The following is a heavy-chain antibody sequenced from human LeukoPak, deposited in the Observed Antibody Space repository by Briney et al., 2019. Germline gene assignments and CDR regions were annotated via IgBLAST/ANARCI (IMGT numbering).Heavy chain of an antibody. D-gene: IGHD4-23*01. V-gene: IGHV4-4*09. CDR3: ARPADYGGAFDI. Sequence: SETLSLTCTVSGGSISSYYWSWIRQRPGKGLEWIGYIYTSGSTNYNPSLKSRVTISVDTSKNQFSLKLSSVTAADTAVYYCARPADYGGAFDIWGQGTMVTVSS. CDR1: GGSISSYY. J-gene: IGHJ3*02. CDR2: IYTSGST.